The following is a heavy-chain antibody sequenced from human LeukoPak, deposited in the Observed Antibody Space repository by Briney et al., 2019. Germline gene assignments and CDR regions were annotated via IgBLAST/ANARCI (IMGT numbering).Heavy chain of an antibody. V-gene: IGHV4-59*01. J-gene: IGHJ4*02. CDR3: ARVRGRTYYYDSSGYSFDY. D-gene: IGHD3-22*01. CDR2: IYYSGST. Sequence: SETLSLTCTVSGGSISSYYWSWIRQPPGKGLEWIGYIYYSGSTNYNPSLKSRVTISVDTSKNQFSLKLSSVTAADTAVYYCARVRGRTYYYDSSGYSFDYWGQGTLVTVSS. CDR1: GGSISSYY.